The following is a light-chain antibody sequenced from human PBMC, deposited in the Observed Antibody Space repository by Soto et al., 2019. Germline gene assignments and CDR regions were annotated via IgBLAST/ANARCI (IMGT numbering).Light chain of an antibody. J-gene: IGLJ1*01. CDR3: ATWDDSLNGFYV. CDR2: RNN. Sequence: QSLLTQPPSASGTPGQGVTISCSGSTSNIGSNYVYWYQQLPGTAPKLLIYRNNQRPSGVPDRFSGSKSGTSASLAISGLRSDDEADYFCATWDDSLNGFYVFGTGTKPTVL. CDR1: TSNIGSNY. V-gene: IGLV1-47*01.